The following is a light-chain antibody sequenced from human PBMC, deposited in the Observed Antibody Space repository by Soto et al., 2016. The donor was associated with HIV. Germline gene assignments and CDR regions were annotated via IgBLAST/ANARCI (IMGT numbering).Light chain of an antibody. J-gene: IGKJ1*01. Sequence: DIQMTQSPSTLSASVGDRVTITCRASQSFSSWLAWYQQKPEKAPKLLIYKASTLESGVPSRFSGSGSGTEFTLTISSLQPDDFATYYCQQYNSYSGTFGQGTKVEIK. V-gene: IGKV1-5*03. CDR3: QQYNSYSGT. CDR2: KAS. CDR1: QSFSSW.